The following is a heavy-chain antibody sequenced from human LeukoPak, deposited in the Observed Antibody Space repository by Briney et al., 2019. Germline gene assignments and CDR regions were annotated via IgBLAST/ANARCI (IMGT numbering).Heavy chain of an antibody. CDR1: GGSISSGGYY. Sequence: SETLSLTCTVSGGSISSGGYYWSWIRQHPGKRLEWIGYIYYSGSTYYNPSLKSRVTISVDTSKNQFSLKLSSVTAADTAVYYCARQSYGYSSSWYAHRWYFDLWGRGTLVTVSS. CDR2: IYYSGST. CDR3: ARQSYGYSSSWYAHRWYFDL. D-gene: IGHD6-13*01. V-gene: IGHV4-31*03. J-gene: IGHJ2*01.